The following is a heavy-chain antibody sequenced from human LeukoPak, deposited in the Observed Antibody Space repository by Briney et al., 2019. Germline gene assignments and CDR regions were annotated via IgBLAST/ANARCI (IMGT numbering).Heavy chain of an antibody. J-gene: IGHJ4*02. CDR3: AKDLRPDGVDNFDH. Sequence: PGGSLRLSCAASGFTVSSNYMSWVRQAPGKGLEWVSVIYSGGSTYYADSVKGRFTISRDNSKNTLYLQMNSLRAEDTAIYYCAKDLRPDGVDNFDHWGQGILVTVSS. D-gene: IGHD2-8*01. CDR1: GFTVSSNY. V-gene: IGHV3-53*01. CDR2: IYSGGST.